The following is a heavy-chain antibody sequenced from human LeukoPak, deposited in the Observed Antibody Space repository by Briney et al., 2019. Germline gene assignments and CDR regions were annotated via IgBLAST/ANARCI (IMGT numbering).Heavy chain of an antibody. D-gene: IGHD3-16*02. CDR2: IYVTGST. CDR3: ARHIGGGIEDMDV. J-gene: IGHJ6*03. CDR1: GGSIGTYY. V-gene: IGHV4-59*08. Sequence: SETLSLTCTVSGGSIGTYYWSWIRQSPGKGLEWIGYIYVTGSTRYNPYLQSRVTISVDTSRNQFFLKMSSVTAADTAVYYGARHIGGGIEDMDVWGKGTKVTVSS.